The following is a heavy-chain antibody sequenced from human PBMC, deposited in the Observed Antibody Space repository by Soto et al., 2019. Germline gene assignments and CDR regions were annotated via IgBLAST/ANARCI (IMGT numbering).Heavy chain of an antibody. CDR1: GSSISSSNW. V-gene: IGHV4-4*02. CDR2: IYHSGST. J-gene: IGHJ6*02. CDR3: AREDRPAHGGGYFYCYFGMDV. D-gene: IGHD1-26*01. Sequence: SGTLALTCAVSGSSISSSNWWSGVRRPPGKGLEWIGEIYHSGSTNYNPSLKSLVTISVDKSKSQFSLKLSSVTAADTAVYYCAREDRPAHGGGYFYCYFGMDVWAQGPTVT.